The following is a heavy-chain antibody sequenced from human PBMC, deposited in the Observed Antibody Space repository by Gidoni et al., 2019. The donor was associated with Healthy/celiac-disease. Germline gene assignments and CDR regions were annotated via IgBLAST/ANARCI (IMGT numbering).Heavy chain of an antibody. CDR1: GATFSSYA. D-gene: IGHD3-22*01. J-gene: IGHJ4*02. Sequence: QVQLVQSGAEVKKPGSSVKVSCKASGATFSSYAISWVRQAPGQGLEWMGGIIPSFGTANYAQKFQGRVTITADESTSTAYMELSSLRSEDTAVYYCARSTENYYDSSGYYYSFDYWGQGTLVTVSS. CDR2: IIPSFGTA. CDR3: ARSTENYYDSSGYYYSFDY. V-gene: IGHV1-69*01.